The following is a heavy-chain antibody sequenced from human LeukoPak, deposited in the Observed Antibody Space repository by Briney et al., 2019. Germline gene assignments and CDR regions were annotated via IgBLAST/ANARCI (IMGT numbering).Heavy chain of an antibody. D-gene: IGHD2-2*01. J-gene: IGHJ6*02. V-gene: IGHV3-53*01. CDR1: GFTVSSNY. CDR3: VRSIVVVPGAIDYYGMDA. CDR2: IYSGGST. Sequence: GGSLRLSCAASGFTVSSNYMSWVRQAPGKGLEWVSVIYSGGSTYYADSVKGRFTISRDNSKNTLYLQMNSLRVEDTAVYYCVRSIVVVPGAIDYYGMDAWGQGTTVTVSS.